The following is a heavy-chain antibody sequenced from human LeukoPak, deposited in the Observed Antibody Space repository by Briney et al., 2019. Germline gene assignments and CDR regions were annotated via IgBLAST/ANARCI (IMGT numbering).Heavy chain of an antibody. CDR1: GYTFTTYF. CDR2: INPSAGTT. CDR3: AREAPGGYFDY. D-gene: IGHD3-16*01. Sequence: ASVKVSCKASGYTFTTYFLHWVRQAPGQGLEWMGMINPSAGTTNYAQNFQGRVTMTRDTSTSTVYMDLTSPRSEDTAVYYCAREAPGGYFDYWAQGTLVTVPS. V-gene: IGHV1-46*01. J-gene: IGHJ4*02.